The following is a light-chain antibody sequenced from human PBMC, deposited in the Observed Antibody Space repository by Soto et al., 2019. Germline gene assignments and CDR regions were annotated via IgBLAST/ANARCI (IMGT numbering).Light chain of an antibody. CDR2: AAS. V-gene: IGKV1-39*01. Sequence: DLQMTQSPSSLSASVGERVTITCRASQSISSYLNWYQQKPGRAPKLLIYAASSLQSGVPSRFSGSGSGTDFTLTINSLQPEDFATYYCQQTYSTPVTFGQGTRLEIK. J-gene: IGKJ5*01. CDR1: QSISSY. CDR3: QQTYSTPVT.